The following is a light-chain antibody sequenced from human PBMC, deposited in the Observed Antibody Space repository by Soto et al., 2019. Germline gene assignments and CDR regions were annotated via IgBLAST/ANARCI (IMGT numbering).Light chain of an antibody. CDR1: SSNIGYNY. CDR3: GTWDSSLTVML. J-gene: IGLJ2*01. Sequence: QSVLTQPPSVSAAPGQKVTISCSGSSSNIGYNYVSWYQQLPGTAPKLLIYDNNKRPSGVPDRFSGSKSGTSATLGITGLQTGDEADYYCGTWDSSLTVMLFGGGTKLTV. CDR2: DNN. V-gene: IGLV1-51*01.